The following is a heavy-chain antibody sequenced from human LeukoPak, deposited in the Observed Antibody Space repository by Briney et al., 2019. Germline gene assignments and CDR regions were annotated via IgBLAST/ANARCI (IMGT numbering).Heavy chain of an antibody. CDR2: IRSKAYGGTT. Sequence: GGSLRLSCTASGFTFGGYAMSWVRQAPGKGLEWVGFIRSKAYGGTTEYAASVKGRFTISRDDSKSIAYLQMNSLKTEDTAVYYCTRAGRWLQIFDYWGQGTLVTVSS. CDR3: TRAGRWLQIFDY. V-gene: IGHV3-49*04. CDR1: GFTFGGYA. J-gene: IGHJ4*02. D-gene: IGHD5-24*01.